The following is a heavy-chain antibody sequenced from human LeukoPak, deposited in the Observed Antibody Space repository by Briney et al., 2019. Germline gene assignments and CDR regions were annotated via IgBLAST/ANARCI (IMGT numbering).Heavy chain of an antibody. CDR1: GYTFTNYW. D-gene: IGHD4-23*01. CDR3: ARRELTPKKFFDF. V-gene: IGHV5-51*01. J-gene: IGHJ4*02. CDR2: IYPGDVGT. Sequence: GESLEISCQPSGYTFTNYWIGWVPQMPGKGLEWMEMIYPGDVGTNCSPCFYADFTKSADRSIRTAYLQWSSLKASDTAMYYCARRELTPKKFFDFWGQGTLVTVSS.